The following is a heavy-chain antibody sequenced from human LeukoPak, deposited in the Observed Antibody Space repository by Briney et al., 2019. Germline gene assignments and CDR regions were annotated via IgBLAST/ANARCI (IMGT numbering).Heavy chain of an antibody. D-gene: IGHD5-12*01. V-gene: IGHV4-30-2*01. CDR1: GGSISRGGYS. Sequence: SETLSLTCAVSGGSISRGGYSCSWIRQPPGKGLEWIGYIYHSGSTYYNPSLKSRVTISVDRSKNQFSLKLSSVTAADTAVYYCARGGGYDPPLFDYWGQGTLVTVSS. CDR3: ARGGGYDPPLFDY. J-gene: IGHJ4*02. CDR2: IYHSGST.